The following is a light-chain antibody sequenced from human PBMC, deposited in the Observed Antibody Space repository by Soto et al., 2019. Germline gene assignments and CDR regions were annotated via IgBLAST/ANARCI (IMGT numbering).Light chain of an antibody. CDR3: AAWDDSLNGYL. J-gene: IGLJ1*01. CDR2: SNN. CDR1: SSNIGSNT. V-gene: IGLV1-44*01. Sequence: QSVLTQPPSASGTLGQRVTISCSGSSSNIGSNTVNWYQQIPGTAPRLLLYSNNQRPSGVPNRFSGSKSGTSASLAISGLQSEDEADYYCAAWDDSLNGYLFGIGTKVTVL.